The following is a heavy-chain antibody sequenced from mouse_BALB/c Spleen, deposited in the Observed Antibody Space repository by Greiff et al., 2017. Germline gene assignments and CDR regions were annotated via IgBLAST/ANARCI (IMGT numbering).Heavy chain of an antibody. CDR1: GFTFSSYA. CDR3: ARSYDYYFDY. Sequence: EVHLVESGGGLVKPGGSLKLSCAASGFTFSSYAMSWVRQTPEKRLEWVASISSGGSTYYPDSVKGRFTISRDNARNILYLQMSSLRSEDTAMYYCARSYDYYFDYWGQGTTLTVSS. V-gene: IGHV5-6-5*01. CDR2: ISSGGST. J-gene: IGHJ2*01. D-gene: IGHD2-4*01.